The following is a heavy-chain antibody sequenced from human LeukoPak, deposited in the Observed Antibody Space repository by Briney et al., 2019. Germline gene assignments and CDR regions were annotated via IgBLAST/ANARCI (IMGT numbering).Heavy chain of an antibody. CDR1: GFTFSSYG. CDR3: AKGYYDSSGFDY. D-gene: IGHD3-22*01. Sequence: PGGSLRLSCAASGFTFSSYGMHWVRQAPGKGLEWVAVISYDGSNKYYADSVKGRFTIFRDSSKNTLYLQMNSLRAEDTAVYYCAKGYYDSSGFDYWGQGTLVTVSS. J-gene: IGHJ4*02. V-gene: IGHV3-30*18. CDR2: ISYDGSNK.